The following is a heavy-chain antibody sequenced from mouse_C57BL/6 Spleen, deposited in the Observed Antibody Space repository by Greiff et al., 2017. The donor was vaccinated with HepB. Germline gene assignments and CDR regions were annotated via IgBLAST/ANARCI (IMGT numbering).Heavy chain of an antibody. Sequence: EVKLQESGGGLVKPGGSLKLSCAASGFTFSSYAMSWVRQTPEKRLEWVATISDGGSYTYYPDNVKGRFTISRDNDKNNLYLQMSHLKSEDTAMYYCARDDYDYDVGAMDYWGQGTSVTVSS. CDR1: GFTFSSYA. CDR3: ARDDYDYDVGAMDY. CDR2: ISDGGSYT. J-gene: IGHJ4*01. V-gene: IGHV5-4*01. D-gene: IGHD2-4*01.